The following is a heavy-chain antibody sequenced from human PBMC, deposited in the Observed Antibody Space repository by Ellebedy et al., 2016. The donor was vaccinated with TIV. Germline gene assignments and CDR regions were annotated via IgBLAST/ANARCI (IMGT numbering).Heavy chain of an antibody. D-gene: IGHD3-10*01. CDR3: ARFFESGSTGDY. J-gene: IGHJ4*02. V-gene: IGHV4-59*08. CDR1: GGSIRSYY. CDR2: FYNSVNT. Sequence: MPSETLSLTCTLSGGSIRSYYWSWIRQPPGKGLEWIGYFYNSVNTIYNPSLKSPVSMSVDTSKNQVSLKLRSVTAEDTAVYYCARFFESGSTGDYWGQGTLVTVSS.